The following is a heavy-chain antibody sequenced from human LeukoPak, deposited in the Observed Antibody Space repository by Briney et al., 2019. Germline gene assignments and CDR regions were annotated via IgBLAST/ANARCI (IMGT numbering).Heavy chain of an antibody. CDR3: ARVRATTHAFDI. Sequence: GGSLRLSCAASGFTFDDYGMSWVRQAPGKGLEWVSGINWNGGSTGYADSVKGRFTISRDNAKNSLYLQMNSLRAEDTAVYYCARVRATTHAFDIWGQGTMVTVSS. V-gene: IGHV3-20*04. J-gene: IGHJ3*02. CDR2: INWNGGST. D-gene: IGHD4-17*01. CDR1: GFTFDDYG.